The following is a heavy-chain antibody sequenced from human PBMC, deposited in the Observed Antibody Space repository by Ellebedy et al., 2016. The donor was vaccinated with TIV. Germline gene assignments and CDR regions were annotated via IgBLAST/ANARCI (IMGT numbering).Heavy chain of an antibody. CDR1: GGSFSDYY. D-gene: IGHD7-27*01. CDR2: INRSGST. V-gene: IGHV4-34*01. CDR3: ARETNWYYFDF. J-gene: IGHJ4*02. Sequence: SETLSLXXAVFGGSFSDYYWSWIRQPPGKGLERIGEINRSGSTNYNPSLKSRVTMSVDASKNQLSMKLSSVTAADTAVYYCARETNWYYFDFWGQGSLVTVSS.